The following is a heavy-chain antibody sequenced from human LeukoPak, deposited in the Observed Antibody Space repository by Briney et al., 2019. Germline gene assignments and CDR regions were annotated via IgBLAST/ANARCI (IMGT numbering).Heavy chain of an antibody. CDR1: GYSISSGYY. V-gene: IGHV4-38-2*02. CDR2: IYHSGST. J-gene: IGHJ4*02. D-gene: IGHD6-6*01. Sequence: SETLSLTCTVSGYSISSGYYWGWIRQPPGKGLEWIGSIYHSGSTYYNPSLKSRVTISVDTSKNQFSLKLSSVTAADTAVYYCARGARYSSPSYGYWGQGTLVTVSS. CDR3: ARGARYSSPSYGY.